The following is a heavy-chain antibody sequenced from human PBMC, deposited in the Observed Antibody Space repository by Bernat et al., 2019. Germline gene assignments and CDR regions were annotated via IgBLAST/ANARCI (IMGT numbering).Heavy chain of an antibody. Sequence: QVQLQESGPGLVKPSETLSLTCTVSGGSISTYYWSWIRQPPGKGLEWIGYIYYSGSTNYNPSLKSRVTISVDTSKNQFSLKLSSVTAADTAVYYCARGGSVATIPLWGQGTLVTVSS. J-gene: IGHJ4*02. V-gene: IGHV4-59*01. CDR3: ARGGSVATIPL. CDR2: IYYSGST. CDR1: GGSISTYY. D-gene: IGHD5-12*01.